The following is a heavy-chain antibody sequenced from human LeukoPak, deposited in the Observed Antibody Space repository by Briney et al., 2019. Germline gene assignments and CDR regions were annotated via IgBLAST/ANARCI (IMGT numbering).Heavy chain of an antibody. CDR1: GYTFTTYW. CDR2: IYPGDSET. Sequence: GESLKISCKGSGYTFTTYWIGWVRQMPGKGLEWMGIIYPGDSETRYSPSFQGQVTISADKSISTAYLQWSSLRASDTAMYYCARVRIAARPRDGFDIWGQGTMVTVSS. D-gene: IGHD6-6*01. CDR3: ARVRIAARPRDGFDI. J-gene: IGHJ3*02. V-gene: IGHV5-51*01.